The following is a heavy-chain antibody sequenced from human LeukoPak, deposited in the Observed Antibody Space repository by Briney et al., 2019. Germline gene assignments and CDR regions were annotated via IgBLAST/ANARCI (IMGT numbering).Heavy chain of an antibody. Sequence: PSETLSLTCTVSSGSISSYYWRWIRQPPGKGLVWIGYIYTSGSTNYNTSLKSRVTISVDTSKNQFSLKLSSVTAADTAVYYCARLGRGYCSSTSCYGYYYYYMDVWGKGTTVTVSS. V-gene: IGHV4-4*09. CDR1: SGSISSYY. J-gene: IGHJ6*03. D-gene: IGHD2-2*03. CDR2: IYTSGST. CDR3: ARLGRGYCSSTSCYGYYYYYMDV.